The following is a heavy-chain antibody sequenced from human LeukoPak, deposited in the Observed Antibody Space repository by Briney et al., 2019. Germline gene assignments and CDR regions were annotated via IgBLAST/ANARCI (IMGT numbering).Heavy chain of an antibody. CDR2: IYPGDSDT. J-gene: IGHJ4*02. Sequence: GESLKISCKGSGYSFTSYWIGWVRQMPGKGLEWMGIIYPGDSDTRYSPSFQGQVTISADKSISTAYLQWSSLKALDTAMYYCARQEEYCSSTSCSVDYWGQGTLVTVSS. CDR3: ARQEEYCSSTSCSVDY. CDR1: GYSFTSYW. V-gene: IGHV5-51*01. D-gene: IGHD2-2*01.